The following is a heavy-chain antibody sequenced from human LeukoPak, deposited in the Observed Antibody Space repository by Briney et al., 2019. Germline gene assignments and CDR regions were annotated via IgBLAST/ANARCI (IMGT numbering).Heavy chain of an antibody. J-gene: IGHJ5*02. Sequence: GASVKVSCKASGYTFTGYYMHWVRQAPGQGLEWMGWINPNSGGTNYAQKFQGRVTMTRDTSISTAYMELSRLRSDDTAVYYCARAPSVAGPYYDFWSGYFGFDPWGQGTLVTVSS. CDR1: GYTFTGYY. D-gene: IGHD3-3*01. CDR3: ARAPSVAGPYYDFWSGYFGFDP. CDR2: INPNSGGT. V-gene: IGHV1-2*02.